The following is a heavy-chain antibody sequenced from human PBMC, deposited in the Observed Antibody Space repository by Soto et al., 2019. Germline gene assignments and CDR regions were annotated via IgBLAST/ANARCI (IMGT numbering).Heavy chain of an antibody. CDR1: GYTFTGYY. D-gene: IGHD3-22*01. CDR3: ASLGYYDSSGYWPFDY. V-gene: IGHV1-2*02. CDR2: INPNSGGT. Sequence: GASVKVSCKASGYTFTGYYMHWVRQAPGQGLEWMGWINPNSGGTNYAQKFQGRVTMTRDTSISTAYMELSRLRSDDTAVYYCASLGYYDSSGYWPFDYWGQGTLVTV. J-gene: IGHJ4*02.